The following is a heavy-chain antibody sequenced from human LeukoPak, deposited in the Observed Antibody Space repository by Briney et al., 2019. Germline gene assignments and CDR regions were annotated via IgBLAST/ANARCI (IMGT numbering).Heavy chain of an antibody. V-gene: IGHV3-23*01. Sequence: PGGSLRLSCAASGFTFSSYAMSWVRQAPGKGLKWVSGISGSDGSTNYADSVKGRFTISRENSKNTLYLQMNSLRAEDTAVYYCAKDSAKKYDDYWGQGTLVTVSS. CDR1: GFTFSSYA. D-gene: IGHD2/OR15-2a*01. CDR3: AKDSAKKYDDY. CDR2: ISGSDGST. J-gene: IGHJ4*02.